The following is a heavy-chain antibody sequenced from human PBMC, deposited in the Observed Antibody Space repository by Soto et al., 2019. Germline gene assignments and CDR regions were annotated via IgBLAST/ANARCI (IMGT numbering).Heavy chain of an antibody. CDR1: GASITSSY. J-gene: IGHJ4*02. D-gene: IGHD5-12*01. V-gene: IGHV4-59*01. CDR3: ARGGNRYSNVASGVGGFDY. Sequence: SETLSLTCTVSGASITSSYWSWIRHSPGKGLEWIAYVYHTGATNYNPSLKSRVTISLDTTNRQFSLNLTSLSQAAPAVYSCARGGNRYSNVASGVGGFDYWGQGSLVTVSS. CDR2: VYHTGAT.